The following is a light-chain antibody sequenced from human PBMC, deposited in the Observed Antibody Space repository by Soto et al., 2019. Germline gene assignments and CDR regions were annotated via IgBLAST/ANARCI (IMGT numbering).Light chain of an antibody. CDR1: QSVSNNY. Sequence: EIVLTQSPGTLSLSPGERATLSCRASQSVSNNYLAWYQQKPGQAPRLLIYGASNRATGIPDRFSGSGSGTDFTLTISRLEPEDFAGYYCQQYRSSGTFVQATQVEIK. J-gene: IGKJ1*01. V-gene: IGKV3-20*01. CDR2: GAS. CDR3: QQYRSSGT.